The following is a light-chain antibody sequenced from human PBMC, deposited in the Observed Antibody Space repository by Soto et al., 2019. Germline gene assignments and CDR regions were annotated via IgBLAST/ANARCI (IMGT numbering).Light chain of an antibody. CDR1: PNVYNN. Sequence: EIVMTQSPATLSASPGEGATLSCKAGPNVYNNLAWYQQRPGQPPRLLICDASTRATGISARFSGSGYGTEFTLTISSLQSEDFAVYFCQQCRNWPLTFGGGTKVDIK. J-gene: IGKJ4*01. V-gene: IGKV3-15*01. CDR3: QQCRNWPLT. CDR2: DAS.